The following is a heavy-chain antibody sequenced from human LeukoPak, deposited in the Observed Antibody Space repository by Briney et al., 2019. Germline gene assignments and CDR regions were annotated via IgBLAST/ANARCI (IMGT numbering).Heavy chain of an antibody. CDR1: GGSFGGYY. V-gene: IGHV4-34*01. D-gene: IGHD2-2*01. CDR2: INHSGST. J-gene: IGHJ5*02. Sequence: SETLSLTCAVYGGSFGGYYWSWIRQPPGKGLEWIGEINHSGSTNYNPSLKSRVTISVDTSKNQFSLKLSSVTAADTAVYYCAREWLGYQLLSNWLDPWGQGTLVTVSS. CDR3: AREWLGYQLLSNWLDP.